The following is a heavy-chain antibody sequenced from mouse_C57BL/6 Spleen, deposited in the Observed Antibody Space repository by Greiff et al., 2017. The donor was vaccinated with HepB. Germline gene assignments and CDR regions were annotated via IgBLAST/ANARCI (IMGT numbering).Heavy chain of an antibody. Sequence: QVQLQQSGPELVKPGASVKISCKASGYAFSSSWMNWVKQRPGKGLEWIGRIYPGDGDTNYNGKFKGKATLTADKSSSTAYMQLSSLTSEDSAVYFGARGDNWDWYFDVWGTGTTVTVSS. CDR2: IYPGDGDT. J-gene: IGHJ1*03. V-gene: IGHV1-82*01. CDR3: ARGDNWDWYFDV. D-gene: IGHD4-1*02. CDR1: GYAFSSSW.